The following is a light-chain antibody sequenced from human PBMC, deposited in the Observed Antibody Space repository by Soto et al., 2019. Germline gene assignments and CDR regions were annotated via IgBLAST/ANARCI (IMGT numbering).Light chain of an antibody. V-gene: IGLV2-23*01. J-gene: IGLJ1*01. CDR1: SSDVGGYNY. CDR2: EGI. CDR3: CSYVGATTYV. Sequence: QSVLTQPASVSGSPGQSITISCTGTSSDVGGYNYVSWYQQYPGRVPKVIVYEGIKRPSGVSDRFSGSTSGSTASLTISGLQAEDEAEYYCCSYVGATTYVFGSGTKLTVL.